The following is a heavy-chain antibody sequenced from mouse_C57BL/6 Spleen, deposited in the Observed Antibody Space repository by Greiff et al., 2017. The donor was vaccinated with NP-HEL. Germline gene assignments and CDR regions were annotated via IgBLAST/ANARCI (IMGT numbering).Heavy chain of an antibody. CDR1: GYSFTGYY. Sequence: VQLQQSGPELVKPGASVKISCKASGYSFTGYYMNWVKQSPEKSLEWIGEINPSTGGTTYKQKFKAKATLTVDKASSTAYMQLKSLTSEDSAVYYCARSPYYYLYAMDYWGQGTSVTVSS. D-gene: IGHD1-1*01. CDR2: INPSTGGT. J-gene: IGHJ4*01. CDR3: ARSPYYYLYAMDY. V-gene: IGHV1-42*01.